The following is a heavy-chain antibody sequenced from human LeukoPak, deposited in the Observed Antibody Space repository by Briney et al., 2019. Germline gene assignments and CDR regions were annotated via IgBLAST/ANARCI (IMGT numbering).Heavy chain of an antibody. J-gene: IGHJ3*02. V-gene: IGHV4-61*02. CDR1: GGSISSGSYY. Sequence: NASETLSLTCTVSGGSISSGSYYWSWIRQPAGKGLEWIGRIYTSGSTNYNPSLKSRVTMSVDTSKNQFSLKLSSVTAADTAVYYCARGETMWCGSTSCSDAFDIWGQGTMVTVSS. CDR2: IYTSGST. D-gene: IGHD2-2*01. CDR3: ARGETMWCGSTSCSDAFDI.